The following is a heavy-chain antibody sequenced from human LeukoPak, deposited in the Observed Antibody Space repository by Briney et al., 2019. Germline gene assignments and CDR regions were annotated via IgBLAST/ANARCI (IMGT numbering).Heavy chain of an antibody. CDR3: ARDPFPTYYYDSSGYSEVDY. V-gene: IGHV1-2*02. Sequence: ASVKVSCKASGYTFTGYYMHWVRQAPGQGLEWMGWINPNSGGTNYAQKFQGRVTMTRDTSISTAYMELSRLRSDDTAVYYCARDPFPTYYYDSSGYSEVDYWGQGTLVTVSS. D-gene: IGHD3-22*01. J-gene: IGHJ4*02. CDR2: INPNSGGT. CDR1: GYTFTGYY.